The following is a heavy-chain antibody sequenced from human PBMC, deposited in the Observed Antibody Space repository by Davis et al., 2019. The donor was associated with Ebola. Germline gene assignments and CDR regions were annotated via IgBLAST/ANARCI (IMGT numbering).Heavy chain of an antibody. J-gene: IGHJ5*02. CDR2: ITGSSDLT. CDR1: GFTFSSYV. Sequence: GESLKISCAASGFTFSSYVITWVRQAPGKGPEWVAGITGSSDLTTYADSVRGRFTISRDNSKNTLYLQMNSLRVEDTAVYHCVKKGRLVPGNSWFDALGQGTLVTVSS. CDR3: VKKGRLVPGNSWFDA. V-gene: IGHV3-23*01. D-gene: IGHD1-1*01.